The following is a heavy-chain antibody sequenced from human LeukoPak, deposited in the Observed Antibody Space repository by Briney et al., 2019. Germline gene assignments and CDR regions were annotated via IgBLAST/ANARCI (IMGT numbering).Heavy chain of an antibody. CDR3: ARSPFYDFWSGYYSGNWFDP. V-gene: IGHV4-59*12. J-gene: IGHJ5*02. D-gene: IGHD3-3*01. CDR2: IYYSGST. CDR1: GGSISSYY. Sequence: SETLSLTCTVSGGSISSYYWSWIRQHPGKGLEWIGYIYYSGSTNYNPSLKSRVTISVDTSKNQFSLKLSSVTAADTAVYYCARSPFYDFWSGYYSGNWFDPWGQGTLVTVSS.